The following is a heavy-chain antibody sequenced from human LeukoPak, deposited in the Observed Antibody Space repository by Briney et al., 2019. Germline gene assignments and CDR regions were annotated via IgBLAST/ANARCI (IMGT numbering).Heavy chain of an antibody. CDR2: IYYSGST. V-gene: IGHV4-59*12. D-gene: IGHD4-17*01. CDR3: AGASFYY. J-gene: IGHJ4*02. CDR1: GGSISSYY. Sequence: SETLSLTCTVSGGSISSYYWSWIRQPPGKGLEWIGYIYYSGSTNYNPSLKSRVTMSVDTSKNQFSLKLSSVTAADTAVYYCAGASFYYWGQGTLVTVSS.